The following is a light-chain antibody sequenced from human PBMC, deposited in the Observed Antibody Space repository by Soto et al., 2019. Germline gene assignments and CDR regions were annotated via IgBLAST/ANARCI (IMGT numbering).Light chain of an antibody. V-gene: IGKV1-9*01. CDR3: QQLNSYPYT. CDR2: AAS. J-gene: IGKJ2*01. CDR1: QGISSY. Sequence: IQLTQSPSSLSASVGDRVTITCRAGQGISSYLAWYQQKPGKAPKLLIYAASTLQSGVPSRFSGSESGTDFTLTRSSPQPEDVATYYSQQLNSYPYTFGQGNKLEI.